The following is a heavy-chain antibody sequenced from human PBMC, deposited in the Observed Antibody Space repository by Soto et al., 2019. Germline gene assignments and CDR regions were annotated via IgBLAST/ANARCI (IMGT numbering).Heavy chain of an antibody. V-gene: IGHV3-7*03. CDR1: GVTFTTYW. CDR2: IRQDGGAQ. D-gene: IGHD3-10*01. Sequence: PGGSLRLSXVESGVTFTTYWMSWVRQAPGKGLQWVANIRQDGGAQYYVDSVKGRFTISRDNAKNSVYLQMDSLRVEDTAVYYCVRGGHGSGSYLGSSWGQGILVTVSS. J-gene: IGHJ5*02. CDR3: VRGGHGSGSYLGSS.